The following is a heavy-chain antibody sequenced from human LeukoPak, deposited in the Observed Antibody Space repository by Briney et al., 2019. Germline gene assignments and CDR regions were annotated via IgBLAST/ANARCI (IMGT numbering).Heavy chain of an antibody. Sequence: ASVKVSCKASGYTFTSYAMHWVRQAPGQRLEWMGWINAGNGNTKYSQKFQGRVTITRDTSASTAYMELSSLGSEDTAVYYCARAPYYYDSSGYYLDYWGQGTLVTVSS. J-gene: IGHJ4*02. D-gene: IGHD3-22*01. V-gene: IGHV1-3*01. CDR3: ARAPYYYDSSGYYLDY. CDR1: GYTFTSYA. CDR2: INAGNGNT.